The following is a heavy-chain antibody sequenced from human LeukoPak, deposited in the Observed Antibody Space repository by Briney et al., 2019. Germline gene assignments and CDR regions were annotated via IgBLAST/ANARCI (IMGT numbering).Heavy chain of an antibody. CDR3: ARGTLNIPGEHGAFDY. V-gene: IGHV3-53*01. J-gene: IGHJ4*02. CDR2: IYSGGST. D-gene: IGHD1-14*01. CDR1: GFTVSSNS. Sequence: GGSLRLSCAVSGFTVSSNSMSWVRQAPGKGLEWVSVIYSGGSTYYADSVKGRFTISRDSSKNLNTLYLQMNSLRAEDTAVYYCARGTLNIPGEHGAFDYWGQGTLVTVSS.